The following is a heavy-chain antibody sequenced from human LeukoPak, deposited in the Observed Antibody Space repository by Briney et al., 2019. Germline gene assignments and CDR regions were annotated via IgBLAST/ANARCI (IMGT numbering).Heavy chain of an antibody. J-gene: IGHJ3*02. D-gene: IGHD5-24*01. CDR2: IYYSGST. Sequence: SETLSLTCTVSGGSISSSSCYWGWIRQPPGKGLEWIGSIYYSGSTYYNPSLKSRVTISVDTSKNQFSLKLSSVTAAHTAVYYCARLKGRWLQSRAFDIWGQGTMVTVSS. CDR1: GGSISSSSCY. V-gene: IGHV4-39*01. CDR3: ARLKGRWLQSRAFDI.